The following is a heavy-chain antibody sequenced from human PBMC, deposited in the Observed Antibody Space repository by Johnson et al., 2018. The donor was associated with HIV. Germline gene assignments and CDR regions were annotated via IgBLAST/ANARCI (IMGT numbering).Heavy chain of an antibody. CDR1: VFTFDDYG. CDR3: ARDTYSSDACDI. Sequence: VQLVESGGRVVRPGGSLRLSCVASVFTFDDYGMSWVRQAPGKGLEWVSGLHWNVGRTGYAASVKGRFTISRDNAKNSLYLQMNSLRAEDTALYYCARDTYSSDACDIWGQGTMVTVSS. D-gene: IGHD4-11*01. V-gene: IGHV3-20*04. CDR2: LHWNVGRT. J-gene: IGHJ3*02.